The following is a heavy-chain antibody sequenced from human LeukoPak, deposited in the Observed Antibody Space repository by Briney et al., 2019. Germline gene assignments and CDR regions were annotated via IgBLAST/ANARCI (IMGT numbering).Heavy chain of an antibody. J-gene: IGHJ3*02. CDR2: IYPGDSDT. Sequence: GESLKISCKGSGYTFHSYWIAWVRQMPGKGLEWMGIIYPGDSDTRYSPSFQGQVTISADKSIRTAYLQWSSLKASDTAMYYCARHTQYDVGAFDIWGQGTMVTVSS. V-gene: IGHV5-51*01. CDR3: ARHTQYDVGAFDI. D-gene: IGHD3-16*01. CDR1: GYTFHSYW.